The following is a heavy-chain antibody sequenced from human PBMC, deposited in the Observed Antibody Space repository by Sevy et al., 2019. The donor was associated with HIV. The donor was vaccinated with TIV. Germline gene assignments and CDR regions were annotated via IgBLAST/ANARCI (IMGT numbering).Heavy chain of an antibody. J-gene: IGHJ4*02. V-gene: IGHV4-59*08. CDR1: GGSITSLY. Sequence: SETLSLTCTVSGGSITSLYWNWIRQPPGKGLEWIANIYYNGHINYNPSLKSRVTFSLDTSRNQFSLRLSSVTAADTVMYYCAGENAWGRGYSWGQGTLVTVSS. CDR3: AGENAWGRGYS. CDR2: IYYNGHI. D-gene: IGHD1-26*01.